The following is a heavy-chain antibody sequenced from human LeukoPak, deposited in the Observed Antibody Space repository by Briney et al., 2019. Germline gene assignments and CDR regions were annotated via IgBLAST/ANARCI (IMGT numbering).Heavy chain of an antibody. D-gene: IGHD1-26*01. Sequence: GGSLRLSCAASGFTFSSYAMSWVRQAPGKGLEWVSSISSSSSYIYYADSVKGRFTISRDNAKNSLYLQMNSLRAEDTAVYYCARDSRIVGATNYFDYWGQGTLVTVSS. J-gene: IGHJ4*02. V-gene: IGHV3-21*01. CDR1: GFTFSSYA. CDR3: ARDSRIVGATNYFDY. CDR2: ISSSSSYI.